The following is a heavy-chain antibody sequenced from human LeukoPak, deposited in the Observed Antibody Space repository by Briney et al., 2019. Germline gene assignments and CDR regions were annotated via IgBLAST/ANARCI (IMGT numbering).Heavy chain of an antibody. J-gene: IGHJ4*02. Sequence: ASETLSLTCTVSGGSISSYYWSWIRQPAGKGLEWIGRIYNSGITNYNPSLKSRVIMSVDTSKNQFSLKLSSVTAADTAVYFCARAKYCSSTSCYTPFEFWGQGTLVTVSS. CDR1: GGSISSYY. V-gene: IGHV4-4*07. CDR3: ARAKYCSSTSCYTPFEF. CDR2: IYNSGIT. D-gene: IGHD2-2*02.